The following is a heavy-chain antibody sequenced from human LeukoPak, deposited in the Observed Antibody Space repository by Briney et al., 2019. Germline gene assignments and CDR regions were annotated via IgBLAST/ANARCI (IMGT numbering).Heavy chain of an antibody. CDR2: INPRGGST. Sequence: ASVKVFCKASGYTFTSYYMHWMRQAPGQGPEWMGIINPRGGSTDYAQKFQGRVTMTSDTSTSTVYMELHSLRSEDTAVYFCARVGITAATADYWGQGTLVTVSS. CDR3: ARVGITAATADY. V-gene: IGHV1-46*01. D-gene: IGHD4-23*01. CDR1: GYTFTSYY. J-gene: IGHJ4*02.